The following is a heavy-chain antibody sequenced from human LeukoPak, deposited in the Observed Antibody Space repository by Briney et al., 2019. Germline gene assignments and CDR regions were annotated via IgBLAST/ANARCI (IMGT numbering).Heavy chain of an antibody. V-gene: IGHV5-51*01. J-gene: IGHJ4*02. CDR3: ARTRTYYYDSSGYYFEY. D-gene: IGHD3-22*01. Sequence: GESLKISCKASGYTFTNYWIGWVRQMPGKGLEWMGIIYPGDSDTRYSPSLQGQVTISADKSINTAYLQWSSPKASDTAMYYCARTRTYYYDSSGYYFEYWGQGTLVTVSS. CDR1: GYTFTNYW. CDR2: IYPGDSDT.